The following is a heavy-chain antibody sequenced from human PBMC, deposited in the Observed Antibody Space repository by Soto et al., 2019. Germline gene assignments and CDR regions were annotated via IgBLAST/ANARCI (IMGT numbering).Heavy chain of an antibody. D-gene: IGHD6-13*01. CDR2: IYYSGST. Sequence: SETLSLTCTVSGGSISSYYWSWIRQPPGKGLEWIGYIYYSGSTNYNPSLKSRVTISVDTSKNQFSLKLSSVTATDTAVYYCARRYGSRFDSWGQGTLVTVSS. V-gene: IGHV4-59*08. J-gene: IGHJ4*02. CDR1: GGSISSYY. CDR3: ARRYGSRFDS.